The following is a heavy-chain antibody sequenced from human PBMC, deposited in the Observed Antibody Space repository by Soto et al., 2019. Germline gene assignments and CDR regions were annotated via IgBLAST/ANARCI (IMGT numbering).Heavy chain of an antibody. Sequence: SETLSLTCTVSGGSISSGGYYWSWIRQHPGKGLEWIGYIYYSGSTYYNPSLESRVTISVDTSKNQFSLILPSVTAADTAVYYCARDHHTSGRGLGYWGQGTLVTVSS. CDR3: ARDHHTSGRGLGY. D-gene: IGHD6-19*01. V-gene: IGHV4-31*03. CDR2: IYYSGST. CDR1: GGSISSGGYY. J-gene: IGHJ4*02.